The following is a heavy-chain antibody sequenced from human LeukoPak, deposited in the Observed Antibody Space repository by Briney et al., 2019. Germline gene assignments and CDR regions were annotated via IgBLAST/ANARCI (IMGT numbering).Heavy chain of an antibody. CDR3: ARESPPGDFWSGYNNWFDP. CDR1: GGSISSYY. V-gene: IGHV4-59*01. D-gene: IGHD3-3*01. CDR2: IYYSGST. Sequence: SETLSLTCTVSGGSISSYYWSWIRQPPGKGLEWIGYIYYSGSTNYNPSLKSRVTISVDTSKNQFSLKLSSVTAADTAVYYCARESPPGDFWSGYNNWFDPWGQGTLVTVSS. J-gene: IGHJ5*02.